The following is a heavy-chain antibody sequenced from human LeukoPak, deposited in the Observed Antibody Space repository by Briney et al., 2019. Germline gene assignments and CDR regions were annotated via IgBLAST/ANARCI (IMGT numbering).Heavy chain of an antibody. CDR3: VRDGAQPGYYFDF. CDR2: ISYGDDSR. CDR1: ESTMRDHA. V-gene: IGHV3-23*01. Sequence: GGPLRLSCAASESTMRDHAISWVRKAPGKGLEWVSAISYGDDSRYYADSVKGRFTVFRDNFIDTLYLHMSSLRVEDTALYFCVRDGAQPGYYFDFWGQGSLVIVSS. D-gene: IGHD1-26*01. J-gene: IGHJ4*02.